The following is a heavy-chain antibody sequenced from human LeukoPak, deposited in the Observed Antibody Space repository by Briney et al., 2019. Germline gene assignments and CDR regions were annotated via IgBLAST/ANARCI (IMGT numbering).Heavy chain of an antibody. V-gene: IGHV3-30*18. D-gene: IGHD2-21*02. J-gene: IGHJ4*02. CDR1: GFTFSSYG. Sequence: PGGSLRLSCAASGFTFSSYGMHWARQAPGKGLEWVAVISYDGSNKYYADSVKGRFTISRDNSKNTLYLQMSSLRAEDTAVYYCAKDPHIVVVTAPDYWGQGTLVTVSS. CDR2: ISYDGSNK. CDR3: AKDPHIVVVTAPDY.